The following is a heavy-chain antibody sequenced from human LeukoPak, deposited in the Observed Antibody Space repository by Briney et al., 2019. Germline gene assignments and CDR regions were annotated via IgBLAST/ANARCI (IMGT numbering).Heavy chain of an antibody. J-gene: IGHJ4*02. D-gene: IGHD3-3*01. CDR2: INHSGST. CDR3: ARRSSRLGYYDFWSGIYYFDY. V-gene: IGHV4-39*07. CDR1: GGSISSSSYY. Sequence: SETLSLTCTVSGGSISSSSYYWSWIRQPPGKGLEWIGEINHSGSTNYNPSLKSRATISVDTSKNQFSLKLSSVTAADTAVYYCARRSSRLGYYDFWSGIYYFDYWGQGTLVTVSS.